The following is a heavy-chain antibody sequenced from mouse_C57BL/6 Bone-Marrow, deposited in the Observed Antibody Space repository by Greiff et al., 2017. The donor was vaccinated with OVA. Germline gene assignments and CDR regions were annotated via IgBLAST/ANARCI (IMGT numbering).Heavy chain of an antibody. CDR2: IYIGNGYT. CDR3: ARGGVLFAY. V-gene: IGHV1-58*01. CDR1: GYTFTSYG. J-gene: IGHJ3*01. Sequence: VQLQQSGAELVRPGSSVKMSCKTSGYTFTSYGINWVKQRPGQGLEWIGYIYIGNGYTEYNDKFKGKATLTSDTSSSTAYMQLSSLTSEDSAIYFCARGGVLFAYGGQGTLVTVSA.